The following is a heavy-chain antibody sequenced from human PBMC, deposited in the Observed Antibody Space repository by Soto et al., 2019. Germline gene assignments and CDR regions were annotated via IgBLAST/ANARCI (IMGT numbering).Heavy chain of an antibody. V-gene: IGHV4-4*07. CDR2: VDASGNT. Sequence: QVQLQESGPGLVKASETLSLSCTVSGHSISADYWSWIRQPAGKRLEWIGRVDASGNTNYNPSLQSRVPMSVDTSKNPFSLKVRSVTAADTAMYFCARDVGGSVVPHWFDPWGQGALVTVSS. J-gene: IGHJ5*02. CDR1: GHSISADY. CDR3: ARDVGGSVVPHWFDP. D-gene: IGHD3-22*01.